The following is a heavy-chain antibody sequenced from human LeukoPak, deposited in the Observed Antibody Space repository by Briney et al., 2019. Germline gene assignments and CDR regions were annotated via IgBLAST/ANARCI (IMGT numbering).Heavy chain of an antibody. CDR1: GGSISSSSYY. V-gene: IGHV4-39*01. J-gene: IGHJ3*02. CDR2: IYYSGST. CDR3: AKAAAGTRDAFDI. Sequence: SETLSLTCTVSGGSISSSSYYWGWIRQPPGKGLEWIGSIYYSGSTYYNPSLKSRVAISVDTSKNQFSLKLSSVTAADTAVYYCAKAAAGTRDAFDIWGQGTMVTVSS. D-gene: IGHD6-13*01.